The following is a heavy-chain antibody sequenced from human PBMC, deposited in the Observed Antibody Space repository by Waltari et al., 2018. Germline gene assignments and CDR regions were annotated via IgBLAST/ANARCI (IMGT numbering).Heavy chain of an antibody. CDR3: ARSDFWSGYILP. CDR2: IYTSGST. J-gene: IGHJ5*02. D-gene: IGHD3-3*01. CDR1: GGSISSGSYY. V-gene: IGHV4-61*02. Sequence: QVQLQESGPGLVKPSQTLSLTCTVSGGSISSGSYYWSWIRQPAGKGLEWIGRIYTSGSTNYNPSLKSRVTISVDTSKNQFSRKLSSVTAADTAVYYCARSDFWSGYILPWGQGTLVTVSS.